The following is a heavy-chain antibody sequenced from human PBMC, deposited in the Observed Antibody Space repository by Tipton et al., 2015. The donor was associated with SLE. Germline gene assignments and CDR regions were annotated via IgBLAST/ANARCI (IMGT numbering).Heavy chain of an antibody. J-gene: IGHJ3*02. CDR1: GGSIRSSGYY. CDR3: ARGARILADAFDI. CDR2: IYFTGST. V-gene: IGHV4-31*03. Sequence: TLSLTCTVSGGSIRSSGYYWSWIRQHPGKGLEWIGYIYFTGSTHYNPSLRSRILISLDTSKNQFSLKVNSVTAADTAMYYCARGARILADAFDIWGQGTLVTVSS.